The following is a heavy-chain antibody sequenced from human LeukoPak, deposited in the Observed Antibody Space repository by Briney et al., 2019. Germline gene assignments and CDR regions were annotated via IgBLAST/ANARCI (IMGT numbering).Heavy chain of an antibody. D-gene: IGHD5-18*01. CDR1: GFTFSNAW. V-gene: IGHV3-15*07. Sequence: GGSLRLSCAASGFTFSNAWMNWVRQAPGKGLEWVGRFKSKTDGGTIDYAAPVKGRFTISRDDSKNTLYLQMNSLKTEDTAVYYCTTGGYRYGDDYWGQGTLVTVSS. CDR3: TTGGYRYGDDY. CDR2: FKSKTDGGTI. J-gene: IGHJ4*02.